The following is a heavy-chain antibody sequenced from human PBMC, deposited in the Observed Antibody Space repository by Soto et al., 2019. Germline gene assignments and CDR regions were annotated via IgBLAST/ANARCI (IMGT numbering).Heavy chain of an antibody. J-gene: IGHJ4*02. D-gene: IGHD6-13*01. Sequence: QITLKESGPTLVKPTQTLTLTCTFSGFSLSTSGVGVGWIRQPPGKALEWLALIYWDDDKRYSPSLKNRLTITQHTSKNQTVLTMTNMHHVDAATYYCAHSGIAESGTIVINKRAYCFDNWGQGTLVTVSA. CDR3: AHSGIAESGTIVINKRAYCFDN. CDR1: GFSLSTSGVG. CDR2: IYWDDDK. V-gene: IGHV2-5*02.